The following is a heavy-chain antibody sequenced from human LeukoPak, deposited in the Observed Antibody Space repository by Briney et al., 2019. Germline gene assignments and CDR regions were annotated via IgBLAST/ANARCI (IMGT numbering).Heavy chain of an antibody. CDR2: IIPILGIA. J-gene: IGHJ4*02. V-gene: IGHV1-69*04. CDR3: ARDPLYYDSYNVDY. D-gene: IGHD3-22*01. Sequence: GGSLRLSCAASGFTFSNYAMPWVRQAPGKGLEWMGRIIPILGIANYAQKFQGRVTITADKSTSTAYMELSSLRSEDTAVYYCARDPLYYDSYNVDYWGQGTLVTVSS. CDR1: GFTFSNYA.